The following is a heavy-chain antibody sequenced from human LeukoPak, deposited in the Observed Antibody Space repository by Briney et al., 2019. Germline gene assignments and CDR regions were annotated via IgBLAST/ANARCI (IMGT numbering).Heavy chain of an antibody. CDR3: ARSGGSSWYWWDFDY. D-gene: IGHD6-13*01. CDR1: GGSFSGYY. J-gene: IGHJ4*02. Sequence: SETLSLTCAVYGGSFSGYYWSWIRQPPGKGLEWIGEINHSGSTNYNPPLKSRVTISVDTSKNQFSLKLSSVTAADTAVYYCARSGGSSWYWWDFDYWGQGTLVTVSS. V-gene: IGHV4-34*01. CDR2: INHSGST.